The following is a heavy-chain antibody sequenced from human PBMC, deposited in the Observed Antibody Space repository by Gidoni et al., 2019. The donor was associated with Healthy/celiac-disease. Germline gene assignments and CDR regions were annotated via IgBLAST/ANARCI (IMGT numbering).Heavy chain of an antibody. J-gene: IGHJ3*02. Sequence: EVQLVESGGGLVQPGRSLRLSCAASGFTFDDYAMHWVRQAPGKGLEWVSGISWNSGSIGYADSVKGRFTISRDNAKNSLYLQMNSLRAEDTALYYCAKPSRRGELPHDAFDIWGQGTMVTVSS. D-gene: IGHD1-26*01. V-gene: IGHV3-9*01. CDR1: GFTFDDYA. CDR2: ISWNSGSI. CDR3: AKPSRRGELPHDAFDI.